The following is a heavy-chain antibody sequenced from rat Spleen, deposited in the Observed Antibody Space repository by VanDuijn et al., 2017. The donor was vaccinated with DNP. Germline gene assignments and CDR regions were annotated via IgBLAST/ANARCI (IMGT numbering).Heavy chain of an antibody. CDR3: TSNPHFRTAAPFDY. D-gene: IGHD3-8*01. Sequence: EVQLVESGGGLVQPGRSMKLSCAASGFTFSSFPMAWVRQAPTKGLEWVATISTSGGSTYYRDSVKGRFTISRDNAKSTLYLQMNSLRSEDTATYYCTSNPHFRTAAPFDYWGQGVMVTVSS. CDR2: ISTSGGST. CDR1: GFTFSSFP. J-gene: IGHJ2*01. V-gene: IGHV5-46*01.